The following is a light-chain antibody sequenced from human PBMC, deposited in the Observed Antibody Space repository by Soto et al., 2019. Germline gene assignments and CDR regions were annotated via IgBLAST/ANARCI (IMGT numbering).Light chain of an antibody. Sequence: VLTQSPATLSVSPGERATLSCRASLSVSRNLAWYQQKPGQAPRLLIYGASSRATGIPDRFSGSGSGTDFTLTISRLEPEDFAVYYCQHYGSLPLTFGGGTKVDI. CDR2: GAS. J-gene: IGKJ4*01. V-gene: IGKV3-20*01. CDR1: LSVSRN. CDR3: QHYGSLPLT.